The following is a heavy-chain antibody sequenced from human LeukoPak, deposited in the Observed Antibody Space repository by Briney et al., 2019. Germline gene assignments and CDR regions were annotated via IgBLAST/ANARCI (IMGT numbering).Heavy chain of an antibody. CDR3: ARDGGTRGSTSW. D-gene: IGHD2-2*01. V-gene: IGHV1-69*06. J-gene: IGHJ4*02. Sequence: SVKVSCKASGGTFSSYAISWVRLAPGQGLEWMGGIIPIFGTANYAQKFQGRVTITADKSTSTAYMELSSLRSEDTAVYYCARDGGTRGSTSWWGQGTLVTVSS. CDR1: GGTFSSYA. CDR2: IIPIFGTA.